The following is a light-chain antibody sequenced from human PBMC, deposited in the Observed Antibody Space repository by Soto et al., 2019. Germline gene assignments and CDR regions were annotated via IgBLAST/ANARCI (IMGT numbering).Light chain of an antibody. CDR2: AVS. J-gene: IGLJ2*01. CDR1: SSDVGSYNL. Sequence: QSALTQPASVSGSPGQSITISCTGTSSDVGSYNLVSWYQQHPGKAPKLMIYAVSKRPSGVSNRFSGSKSGNTASLTISGLQAEDEADYYCCSYAGSVVFGGGTQLTVL. CDR3: CSYAGSVV. V-gene: IGLV2-23*02.